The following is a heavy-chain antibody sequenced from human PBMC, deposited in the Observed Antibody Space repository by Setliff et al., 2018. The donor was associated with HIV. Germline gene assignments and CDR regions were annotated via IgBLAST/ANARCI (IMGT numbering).Heavy chain of an antibody. D-gene: IGHD4-17*01. CDR1: GYNFENYA. CDR2: INANSGSP. V-gene: IGHV7-4-1*02. Sequence: VASVKVSCKTSGYNFENYAINWVRQAPGQGLEWMGWINANSGSPTYAQAFTGRFLFSVDTVVATAYLQINNLKTEDTAVYFCARGLYGDYGGDLNWLDPWGHGTRVTVSS. J-gene: IGHJ5*02. CDR3: ARGLYGDYGGDLNWLDP.